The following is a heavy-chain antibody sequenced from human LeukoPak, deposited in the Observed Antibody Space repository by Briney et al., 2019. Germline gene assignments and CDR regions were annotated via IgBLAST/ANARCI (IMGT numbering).Heavy chain of an antibody. Sequence: GGSLRLSCAASGFTFSSYWMSWVRQAPGKGLEWVANIKQDGSEKYYVDSVKGRFTISRDNGKNSLYLQMNSLRAEDTAVYYCARDRGGATPFYFDYWGQGTLVTVSS. CDR1: GFTFSSYW. V-gene: IGHV3-7*01. J-gene: IGHJ4*02. CDR3: ARDRGGATPFYFDY. CDR2: IKQDGSEK. D-gene: IGHD1-26*01.